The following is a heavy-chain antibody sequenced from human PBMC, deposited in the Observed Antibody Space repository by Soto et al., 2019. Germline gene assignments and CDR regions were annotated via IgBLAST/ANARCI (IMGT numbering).Heavy chain of an antibody. CDR3: ANDMTGPMDY. CDR1: GFSFSNYW. J-gene: IGHJ4*02. D-gene: IGHD3-9*01. Sequence: GGSLRLSCAASGFSFSNYWIHWVRQPPGKGLVWVARINPDGSYTSYADSVKGRFTISRDNAKSTLYLQMNNLRAEDTALYYCANDMTGPMDYWGQGTLVTVSS. CDR2: INPDGSYT. V-gene: IGHV3-74*01.